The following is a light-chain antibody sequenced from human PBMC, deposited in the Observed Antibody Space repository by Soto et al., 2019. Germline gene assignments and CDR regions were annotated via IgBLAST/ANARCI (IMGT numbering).Light chain of an antibody. V-gene: IGKV1-5*03. CDR3: QRYNDYSKWT. CDR2: KSS. J-gene: IGKJ1*01. CDR1: QSMSHW. Sequence: DIQMTQSPSTLSASVGDRVTIXXRASQSMSHWLAWYQQGPGEAPRLXXYKSSSLELGFPSRFSGSGSGTEFTLTISSLQPDDFATYYCQRYNDYSKWTFGQGTKVDIK.